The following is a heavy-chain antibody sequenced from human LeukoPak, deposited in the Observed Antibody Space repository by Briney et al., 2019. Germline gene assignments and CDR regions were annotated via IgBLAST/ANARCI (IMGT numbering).Heavy chain of an antibody. CDR3: ARDPKPTIFGVASFDY. CDR1: GGSISSGDDY. CDR2: IYYSGST. Sequence: PSETLSLTCIVSGGSISSGDDYWSWIRQPPGKALEWIGYIYYSGSTYYNPSLKSRVTISVDTSKNQFSLKLSSVTAADTAVYYCARDPKPTIFGVASFDYWGQGTLVTVSS. V-gene: IGHV4-30-4*08. D-gene: IGHD3-3*01. J-gene: IGHJ4*02.